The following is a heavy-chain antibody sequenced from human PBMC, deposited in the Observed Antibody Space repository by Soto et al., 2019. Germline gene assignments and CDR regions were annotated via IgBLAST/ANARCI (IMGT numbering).Heavy chain of an antibody. D-gene: IGHD3-10*01. CDR1: GYTFTSYD. CDR3: AIYSGSGSYYTYYFDY. CDR2: MSPNSGNT. V-gene: IGHV1-8*01. J-gene: IGHJ4*02. Sequence: GASVKVSCKASGYTFTSYDVNWVRQATGQGLEWMGWMSPNSGNTGYAQKFQGRVTMTRNTSISTAYMELSSLRSEDTAVYYCAIYSGSGSYYTYYFDYWGQGTLVTVSS.